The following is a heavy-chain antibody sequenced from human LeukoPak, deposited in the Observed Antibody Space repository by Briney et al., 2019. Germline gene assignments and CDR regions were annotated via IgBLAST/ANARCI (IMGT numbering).Heavy chain of an antibody. D-gene: IGHD5-18*01. V-gene: IGHV1-69*06. Sequence: ASVRVSCKASGGTFSSYAISWVRQAPGQGLERMGGIIPIFGTANYAQKFQGRVTITADKSTSTAYMELSGLRSEDTAVYYCARVADSYGPSALDYWGQGTLVTVSS. J-gene: IGHJ4*02. CDR1: GGTFSSYA. CDR2: IIPIFGTA. CDR3: ARVADSYGPSALDY.